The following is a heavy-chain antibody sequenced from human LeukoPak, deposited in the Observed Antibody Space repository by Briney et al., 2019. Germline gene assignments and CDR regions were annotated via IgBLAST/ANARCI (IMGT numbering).Heavy chain of an antibody. CDR2: ISDTGTT. V-gene: IGHV4-59*01. J-gene: IGHJ4*02. Sequence: PSETLSLTCTVSGGSISSYYWNWIRQPPGKGPEWIGCISDTGTTKYNPAFKSRVTISVDTSKNQFSLKLTSVTVADTAVYFCATGYYEPFEKWGQGTLVSVSS. CDR3: ATGYYEPFEK. D-gene: IGHD3-22*01. CDR1: GGSISSYY.